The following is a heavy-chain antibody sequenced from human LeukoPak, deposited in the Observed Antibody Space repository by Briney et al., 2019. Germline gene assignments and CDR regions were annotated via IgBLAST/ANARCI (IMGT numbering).Heavy chain of an antibody. V-gene: IGHV3-23*01. D-gene: IGHD3-9*01. J-gene: IGHJ4*02. Sequence: RAEGSLRLSCAASGFTFSSYAMSWVRQAPGKGLEWVSAISGSGGSTYYADSVKGRFTISRDNSKNTLYLQMNSLRAEDTAVYYCAKGYDILTGLVDYWGQGTLVTVSS. CDR1: GFTFSSYA. CDR3: AKGYDILTGLVDY. CDR2: ISGSGGST.